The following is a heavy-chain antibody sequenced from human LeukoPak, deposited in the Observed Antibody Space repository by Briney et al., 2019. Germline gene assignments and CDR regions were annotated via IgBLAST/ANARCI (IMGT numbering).Heavy chain of an antibody. Sequence: PETLSLTCTVSGGSISSYYWSWIRQPPGKGLEWIGYIYYSGSTNYNPSLKSRVTILVDTSKNQFSLKLSSVTAADTAVYYCARAMQYYYDSSGYPTVFDYWGQGTLVTVSS. CDR2: IYYSGST. V-gene: IGHV4-59*01. CDR1: GGSISSYY. CDR3: ARAMQYYYDSSGYPTVFDY. D-gene: IGHD3-22*01. J-gene: IGHJ4*02.